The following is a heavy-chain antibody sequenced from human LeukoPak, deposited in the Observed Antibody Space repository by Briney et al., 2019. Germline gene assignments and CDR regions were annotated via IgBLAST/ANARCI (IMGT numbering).Heavy chain of an antibody. CDR2: IIPIFGTA. CDR3: AIPETYYYGSGSYKRVYYYYGMDV. J-gene: IGHJ6*01. CDR1: GGTFSSYA. D-gene: IGHD3-10*01. V-gene: IGHV1-69*13. Sequence: SVKVSCKASGGTFSSYAISWVRQAPGQGLEWMGGIIPIFGTANYAQKFQGRVTITADESTSTAYMELSSLRSEDTAVYYCAIPETYYYGSGSYKRVYYYYGMDVWGKGPRSPSPQ.